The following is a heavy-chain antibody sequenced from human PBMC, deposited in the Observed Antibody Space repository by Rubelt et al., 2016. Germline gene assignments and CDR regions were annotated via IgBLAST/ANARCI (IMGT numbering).Heavy chain of an antibody. V-gene: IGHV1-18*01. D-gene: IGHD1-26*01. CDR3: ATEWELRDAFDI. J-gene: IGHJ3*02. Sequence: GQGLEWMGWISAYNGNTNYAQKLQGRVTMTTDTSTSTAYMELRSLRSEDTAVYYCATEWELRDAFDIWGQGTMVTVSS. CDR2: ISAYNGNT.